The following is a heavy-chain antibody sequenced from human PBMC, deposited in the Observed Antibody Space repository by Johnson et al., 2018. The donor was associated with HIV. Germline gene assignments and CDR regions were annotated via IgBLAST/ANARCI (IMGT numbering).Heavy chain of an antibody. J-gene: IGHJ3*01. CDR1: GFIFNDYY. V-gene: IGHV3-11*04. D-gene: IGHD2-21*01. CDR2: ISTSGGTL. CDR3: ARRMVVGYHALDF. Sequence: QMLLVESGGGLVKAGGSLRLSCAASGFIFNDYYMSWIRQAPGKGLELLSYISTSGGTLYYADSVKDRITIFRDNAKSSLYLQMNSLRVEDTAIYYCARRMVVGYHALDFWGQGTVVSVPS.